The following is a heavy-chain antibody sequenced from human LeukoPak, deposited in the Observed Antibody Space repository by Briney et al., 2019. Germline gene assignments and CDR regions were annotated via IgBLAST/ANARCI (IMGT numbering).Heavy chain of an antibody. Sequence: GGSLRLSCAASGFTFSSYSMNWVRQAPGKGLEWVSSISSSSSYIYYADSVKGRFTISRDNAKNSLYLQMNRLRAEDTAVYYCARAFYYYDSSGGNSWGQGTLVTVSS. D-gene: IGHD3-22*01. CDR2: ISSSSSYI. J-gene: IGHJ4*02. V-gene: IGHV3-21*01. CDR1: GFTFSSYS. CDR3: ARAFYYYDSSGGNS.